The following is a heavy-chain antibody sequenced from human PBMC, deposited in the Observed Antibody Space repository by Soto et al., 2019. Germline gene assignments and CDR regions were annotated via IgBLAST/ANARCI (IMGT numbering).Heavy chain of an antibody. Sequence: SETLSLTCAVYGGSFSGYYWSWIRQPPGKGLEWIGEINHSGSTNYNPSLKSRVTISVDTSKNQFSLKLSSVTAADTAVYYCARNPYDDIWGSYTFDYWGQGTLGTVST. CDR2: INHSGST. V-gene: IGHV4-34*01. CDR3: ARNPYDDIWGSYTFDY. CDR1: GGSFSGYY. D-gene: IGHD3-16*01. J-gene: IGHJ4*02.